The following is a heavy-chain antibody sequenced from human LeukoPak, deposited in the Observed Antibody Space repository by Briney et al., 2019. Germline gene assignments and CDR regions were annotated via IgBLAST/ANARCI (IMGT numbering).Heavy chain of an antibody. Sequence: GRSLRLSCAASGFTFDDYAMHWVRQAPGRGPEWVSTISWNGGFIDYADSVKGRFTISRDNANNSLYLQMNRLRPDDKAFYYRARIGYSSGFDAFDIWGRGTLVTVSS. J-gene: IGHJ3*02. V-gene: IGHV3-9*01. D-gene: IGHD2-15*01. CDR3: ARIGYSSGFDAFDI. CDR2: ISWNGGFI. CDR1: GFTFDDYA.